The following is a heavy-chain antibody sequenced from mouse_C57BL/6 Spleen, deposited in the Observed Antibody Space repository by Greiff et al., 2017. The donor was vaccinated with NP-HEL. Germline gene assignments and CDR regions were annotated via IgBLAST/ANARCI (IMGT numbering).Heavy chain of an antibody. CDR2: ISYDGSN. J-gene: IGHJ4*01. CDR3: ARDGDY. V-gene: IGHV3-6*01. Sequence: EVKLQESGPGLVKPSQSLSLTCSVTGYSITSGYYWNWIRQFPGNKLEWMGYISYDGSNNYNPSLKNRISITRDTSKNQFFLKLNSVTTEDTATYYCARDGDYWRQGTSVTVSS. CDR1: GYSITSGYY.